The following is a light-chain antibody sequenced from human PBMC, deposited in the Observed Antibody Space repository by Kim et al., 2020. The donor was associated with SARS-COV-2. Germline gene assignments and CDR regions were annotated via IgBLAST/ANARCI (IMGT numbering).Light chain of an antibody. CDR2: DAS. V-gene: IGKV3-11*01. CDR1: QSVSSY. Sequence: EIVLTQSPATLSLSPGERATLSCRASQSVSSYIAWYQQKPGQAPRLLIYDASNRATGIPGRFSGSGSGTDFTLTISSLEAEDFAVYYCQHRSNWPPYTFGQGTKLEI. J-gene: IGKJ2*01. CDR3: QHRSNWPPYT.